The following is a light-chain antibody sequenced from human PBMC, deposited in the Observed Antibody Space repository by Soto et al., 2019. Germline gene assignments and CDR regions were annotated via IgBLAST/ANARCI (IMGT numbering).Light chain of an antibody. Sequence: DIQMTQSPSSVSASVGDRVTITCRASQGISRWLVWYQQKPGKAPKLLIYDASTLESGVPSTFSGTASGTEFTLTISSLQPDDFATYYCQQYNSFPWTFGQGTKVDIK. J-gene: IGKJ1*01. CDR3: QQYNSFPWT. CDR1: QGISRW. V-gene: IGKV1-5*01. CDR2: DAS.